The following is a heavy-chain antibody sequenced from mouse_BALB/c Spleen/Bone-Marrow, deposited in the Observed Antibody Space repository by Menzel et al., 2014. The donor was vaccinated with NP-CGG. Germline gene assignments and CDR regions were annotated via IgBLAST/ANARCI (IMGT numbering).Heavy chain of an antibody. CDR2: INPDSSTI. D-gene: IGHD1-1*01. CDR3: ARLNYYGSLFV. V-gene: IGHV4-1*02. Sequence: DVMLVESGGGLVQPGGSLKLSCAASGFDFSGHWMSWVRQAPGKGLEWIGEINPDSSTINYTPSLKDKFIISRDNAKNTLYLQMSKVRSEDTALYYCARLNYYGSLFVWGAGTTVTVSS. CDR1: GFDFSGHW. J-gene: IGHJ1*01.